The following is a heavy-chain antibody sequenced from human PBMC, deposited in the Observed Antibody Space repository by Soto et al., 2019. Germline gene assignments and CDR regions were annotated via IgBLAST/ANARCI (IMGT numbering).Heavy chain of an antibody. V-gene: IGHV3-64*01. CDR1: GFTFSSYA. Sequence: EVQLVESGGGLVQPGGSLRLSCAASGFTFSSYAMHWVRQAPGKGLEYVSAISSNGGSTYYANSVKGRFTISRDNSKNTLYLQMGSLRAEDMAVYYCARGHEGYAFDIWGQGTMVTVSS. J-gene: IGHJ3*02. CDR2: ISSNGGST. CDR3: ARGHEGYAFDI.